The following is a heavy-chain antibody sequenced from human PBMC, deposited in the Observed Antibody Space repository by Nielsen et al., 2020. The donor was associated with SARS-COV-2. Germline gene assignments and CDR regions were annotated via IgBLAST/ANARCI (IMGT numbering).Heavy chain of an antibody. CDR3: ARGDIAVVPAAMFRGDDAFDI. CDR1: GGSLSSRNYY. J-gene: IGHJ3*02. CDR2: IYYSGSV. V-gene: IGHV4-39*02. Sequence: SETLSLTCTVSGGSLSSRNYYWGWIRQPPGKGLEWIGTIYYSGSVSYNPPLRSRVTISVDTSKKHFSLKLTSVTAADTAVYFCARGDIAVVPAAMFRGDDAFDIWGQGTMV. D-gene: IGHD2-2*01.